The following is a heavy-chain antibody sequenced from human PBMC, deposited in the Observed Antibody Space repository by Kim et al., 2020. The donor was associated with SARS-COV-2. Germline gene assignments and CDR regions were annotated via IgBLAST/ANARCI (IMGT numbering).Heavy chain of an antibody. Sequence: SVKGRFTISRDNSKNTLYLQMNSLRAEDTAVYYCAKDRTIYDFSSGPFDYWGQGTLVTVSS. D-gene: IGHD3-3*01. CDR3: AKDRTIYDFSSGPFDY. J-gene: IGHJ4*02. V-gene: IGHV3-23*01.